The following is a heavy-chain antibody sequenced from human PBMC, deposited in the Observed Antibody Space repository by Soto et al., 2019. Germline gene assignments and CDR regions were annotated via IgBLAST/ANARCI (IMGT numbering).Heavy chain of an antibody. CDR2: IWYDGSEK. D-gene: IGHD1-1*01. Sequence: QVQLVESGGGVVQPGRSLRLSCAASGFTFSSHGMHWVRQAPGKGLEWVAVIWYDGSEKYYADSVKGRFTISRDNSKNTLDLQMNSLRGEDTAVYYWARWGNWKVADYWGQGTLVTVSS. J-gene: IGHJ4*02. V-gene: IGHV3-33*01. CDR3: ARWGNWKVADY. CDR1: GFTFSSHG.